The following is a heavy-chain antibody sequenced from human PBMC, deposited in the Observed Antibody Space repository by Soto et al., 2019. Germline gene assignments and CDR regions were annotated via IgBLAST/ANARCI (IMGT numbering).Heavy chain of an antibody. CDR2: INPSGGST. Sequence: ASVKVSCKASGYTFTSYYMHWVRQAPGQGLEWMGIINPSGGSTSYAQKFQGRVTMTRDTSTSTVYMELSSLRSEDTAVYYCAVYGSSTPCPPHSCLEYRGKGTLVSVSS. CDR1: GYTFTSYY. CDR3: AVYGSSTPCPPHSCLEY. J-gene: IGHJ4*02. V-gene: IGHV1-46*03. D-gene: IGHD2-2*01.